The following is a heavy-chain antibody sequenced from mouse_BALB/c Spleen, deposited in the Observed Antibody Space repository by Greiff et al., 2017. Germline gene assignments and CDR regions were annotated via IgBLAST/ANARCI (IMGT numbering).Heavy chain of an antibody. CDR2: IWGDGST. V-gene: IGHV2-6-7*01. Sequence: QVQLKQSGPGLVAPSQSLSITCTVSGFSLTGYGVNWVRQPPGKGLEWLGMIWGDGSTDYNSALKSRLSISKDNSKSQVFLKMNSLQTDDTARYYCARHGSSLNWYFDVWGAGTTVTVSS. CDR3: ARHGSSLNWYFDV. D-gene: IGHD1-1*01. CDR1: GFSLTGYG. J-gene: IGHJ1*01.